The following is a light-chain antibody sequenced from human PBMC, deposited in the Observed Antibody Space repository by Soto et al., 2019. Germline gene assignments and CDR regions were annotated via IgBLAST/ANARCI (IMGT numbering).Light chain of an antibody. CDR2: RNN. V-gene: IGLV1-47*01. CDR3: AAWDDSLSGPV. J-gene: IGLJ2*01. CDR1: RSNIGSNY. Sequence: QSVLTQPPSASGTPGQRVTISCSGSRSNIGSNYVYWYQQLPGTAPKLLIYRNNQRPSGVPDRFSGSKSGTSASLAISGLRSEDEADDYCAAWDDSLSGPVFGGGTKLTV.